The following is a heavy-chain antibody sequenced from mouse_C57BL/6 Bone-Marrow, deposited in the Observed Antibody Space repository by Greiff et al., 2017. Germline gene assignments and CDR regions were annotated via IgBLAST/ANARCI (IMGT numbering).Heavy chain of an antibody. Sequence: EVQLQQSGPELVKPGASVKIPCKASGYTFTDYNMDWVKQSHGKSLEWIGDINSNNGGTIYNQKFKGKATLTVDKSSSTAYMELRSLTSEDTAVYYCARSAGTVVAHFDYWGQGTTLTVSS. J-gene: IGHJ2*01. V-gene: IGHV1-18*01. CDR1: GYTFTDYN. CDR3: ARSAGTVVAHFDY. CDR2: INSNNGGT. D-gene: IGHD1-1*01.